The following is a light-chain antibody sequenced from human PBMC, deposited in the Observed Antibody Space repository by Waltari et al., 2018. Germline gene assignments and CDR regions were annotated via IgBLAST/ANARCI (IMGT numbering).Light chain of an antibody. J-gene: IGLJ3*02. V-gene: IGLV1-47*01. Sequence: QSVLTQPPSVSGTPGQRITISCSGSRPNVGTNYVHWSQQLSGTAPKLLIYKDDRRPPGAPDRCSRSKSGTSASLAISGLRSEDGADYHCATWDDSLRGWVFGGMTKLTVL. CDR1: RPNVGTNY. CDR3: ATWDDSLRGWV. CDR2: KDD.